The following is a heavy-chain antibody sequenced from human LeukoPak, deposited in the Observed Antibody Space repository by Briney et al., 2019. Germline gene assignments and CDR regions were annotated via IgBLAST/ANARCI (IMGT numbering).Heavy chain of an antibody. V-gene: IGHV3-53*01. J-gene: IGHJ4*02. D-gene: IGHD6-19*01. Sequence: GGSLRLSCAASGLTVSSSYMSWVRQAPGKGLEWVSVLYSGGNTYYADSVKGRFTISRDNSKNTLYLQMSSLRGEDTAVYYCARGHIAVAGFYGAGPSDYWGQGTLVTVSS. CDR2: LYSGGNT. CDR1: GLTVSSSY. CDR3: ARGHIAVAGFYGAGPSDY.